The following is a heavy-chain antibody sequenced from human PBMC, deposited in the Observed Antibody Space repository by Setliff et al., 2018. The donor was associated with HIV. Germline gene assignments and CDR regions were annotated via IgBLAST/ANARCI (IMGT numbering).Heavy chain of an antibody. V-gene: IGHV1-3*01. Sequence: ASVKVSCKASGYTFTSNSIHWVRQAPGQRLEWMGWINAGNGDTKYSQKFQGRFTISRDNAKNSLYLQMTNLRVEDTAVYYCARDSPQGWNRPRDMDVWGKGTTVTVSS. D-gene: IGHD1-1*01. CDR2: INAGNGDT. J-gene: IGHJ6*03. CDR3: ARDSPQGWNRPRDMDV. CDR1: GYTFTSNS.